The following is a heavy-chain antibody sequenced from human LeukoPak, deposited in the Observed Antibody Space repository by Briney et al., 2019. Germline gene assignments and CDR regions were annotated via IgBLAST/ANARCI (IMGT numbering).Heavy chain of an antibody. CDR3: ARVTAEDIAAPDRDYYYYYGMDV. D-gene: IGHD6-13*01. Sequence: PSETLSLTCTVSGGSISSYYWSWIRQPPGKGLEWIGYIYYSGSTNYNPSLKSRVTISVDTSKNQFSLKLSSVTAAGTAVYYCARVTAEDIAAPDRDYYYYYGMDVWGQGTTVTVSS. V-gene: IGHV4-59*01. CDR1: GGSISSYY. J-gene: IGHJ6*02. CDR2: IYYSGST.